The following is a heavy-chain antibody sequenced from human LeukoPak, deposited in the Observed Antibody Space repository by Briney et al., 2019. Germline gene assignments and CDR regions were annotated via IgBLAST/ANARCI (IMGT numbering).Heavy chain of an antibody. J-gene: IGHJ4*02. CDR1: GGSISSYY. D-gene: IGHD3-22*01. CDR2: IYYSGST. V-gene: IGHV4-59*12. CDR3: ARRMPAYYYDSSGYFNY. Sequence: PSETLSLTCTVSGGSISSYYWSWIRQSPGKGLEWIGYIYYSGSTNYNPSLKSRVSISVDTSKNQFSLKLTSVTAADTAVYYCARRMPAYYYDSSGYFNYWGQGTLVTVSS.